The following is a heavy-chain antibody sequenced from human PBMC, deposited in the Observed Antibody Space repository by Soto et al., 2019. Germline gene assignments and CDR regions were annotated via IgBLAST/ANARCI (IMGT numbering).Heavy chain of an antibody. CDR3: ARDLNWALDY. V-gene: IGHV1-69*01. J-gene: IGHJ4*02. D-gene: IGHD7-27*01. Sequence: QVHLVQSAAEMKKPGSSVRVSCTVSGGTFGRNTIVWVRQAPEQGLECMGHIVPIFGTVKYAQKFQGRVTFTADESTTTAYMDLSSLTSEDTAVYFCARDLNWALDYWGQGTLVTVSS. CDR1: GGTFGRNT. CDR2: IVPIFGTV.